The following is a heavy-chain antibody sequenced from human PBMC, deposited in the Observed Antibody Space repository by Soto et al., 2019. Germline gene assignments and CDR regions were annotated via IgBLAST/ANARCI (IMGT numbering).Heavy chain of an antibody. Sequence: ASVKVSCKASGYTFTSYGISWVRQAPGQGLEWMGWISAYNGNTNYAQKPQGRVTMTTDTSTSTAYMELRSLRSDDTAVYYWARLNSDLWSGYFDYWGQGTLVTVSS. CDR1: GYTFTSYG. CDR2: ISAYNGNT. CDR3: ARLNSDLWSGYFDY. J-gene: IGHJ4*02. D-gene: IGHD3-3*01. V-gene: IGHV1-18*01.